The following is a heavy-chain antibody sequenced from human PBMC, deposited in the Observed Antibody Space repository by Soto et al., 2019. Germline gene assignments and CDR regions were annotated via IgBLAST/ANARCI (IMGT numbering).Heavy chain of an antibody. CDR3: ARAWGRVFDY. Sequence: QAQLQESGPGLVKPSETLSLTCTVSGGSISSYYWSWIRQPPGKALEWIGYIYYSGSTNYNPTLKSRVTISVDTSKNQFSLKLSSVTAADTAVYYCARAWGRVFDYWGQGTLVTVSS. CDR2: IYYSGST. J-gene: IGHJ4*02. CDR1: GGSISSYY. D-gene: IGHD2-15*01. V-gene: IGHV4-59*01.